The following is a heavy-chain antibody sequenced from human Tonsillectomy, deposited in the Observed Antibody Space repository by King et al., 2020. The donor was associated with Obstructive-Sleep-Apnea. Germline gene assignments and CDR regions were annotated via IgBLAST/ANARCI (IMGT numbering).Heavy chain of an antibody. D-gene: IGHD3-22*01. J-gene: IGHJ4*02. CDR1: GFTFSSYA. V-gene: IGHV3-23*04. CDR2: ISGSGGST. CDR3: AKDSYYYDSSGYYPSFDY. Sequence: VQLVESGGGLVQPGGSLRLSCAASGFTFSSYAMSCVRQAPGKGLEWVSAISGSGGSTYYADSVKGRFTISRDNSKNTLYLQMNSLRAEDTAVYYCAKDSYYYDSSGYYPSFDYWGQGTLVTVSS.